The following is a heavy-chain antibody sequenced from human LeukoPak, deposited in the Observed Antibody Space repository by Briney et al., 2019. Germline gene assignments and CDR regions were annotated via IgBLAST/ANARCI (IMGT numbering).Heavy chain of an antibody. V-gene: IGHV5-51*01. D-gene: IGHD6-19*01. CDR1: GFTFTSYW. Sequence: GESLKISCKGSGFTFTSYWIGWVRQMPGKGLEWMGIIFPGDSDTRYSPSLQGQVTISADKSISTAYLQWSSLKASDTAMYYCARLVRSGWYYDYWGQGTLVTVSS. CDR2: IFPGDSDT. CDR3: ARLVRSGWYYDY. J-gene: IGHJ4*02.